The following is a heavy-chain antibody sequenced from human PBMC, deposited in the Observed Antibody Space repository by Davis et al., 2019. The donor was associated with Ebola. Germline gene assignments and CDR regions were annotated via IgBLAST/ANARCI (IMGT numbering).Heavy chain of an antibody. CDR1: GGSISSYY. CDR3: ARVGGSGYYSRDYYYYYGRDV. V-gene: IGHV4-59*12. CDR2: IYYSGST. D-gene: IGHD3-22*01. J-gene: IGHJ6*02. Sequence: SETLSLTCTVSGGSISSYYWSWIRQPPGKGLEWIGYIYYSGSTNYNPSLKSRVTISVDTSKNQFSLKLSSVTAADTAVYYCARVGGSGYYSRDYYYYYGRDVWGQGTTVTVSS.